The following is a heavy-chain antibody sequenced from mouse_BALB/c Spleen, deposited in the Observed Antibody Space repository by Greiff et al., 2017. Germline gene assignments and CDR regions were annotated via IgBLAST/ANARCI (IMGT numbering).Heavy chain of an antibody. D-gene: IGHD1-2*01. CDR3: AREDFTTATTFAY. V-gene: IGHV5-9-4*01. Sequence: EVQRVESGGGLVKPGGSLKLSCAASGFTFSSYAMSWVRQSPEKRLEWVAEISSGGSYTYYPDTVTGRFTISRDNAKNTLYLEMSSLRSEDTAMYYCAREDFTTATTFAYWGQGTLVTVSA. J-gene: IGHJ3*01. CDR1: GFTFSSYA. CDR2: ISSGGSYT.